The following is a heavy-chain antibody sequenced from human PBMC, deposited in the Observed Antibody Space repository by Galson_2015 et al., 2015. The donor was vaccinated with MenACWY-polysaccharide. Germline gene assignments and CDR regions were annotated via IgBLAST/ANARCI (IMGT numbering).Heavy chain of an antibody. CDR3: ARVKDGY. Sequence: SVKVSCKASGYTFTSYRMHWVRQAPGQGLEWMGIINPSGGSTNYAQKFQARVTMTSDTAPTTVYMDLSSLRSEDTAVYYCARVKDGYWGQGTLVTVSS. J-gene: IGHJ4*02. D-gene: IGHD2-15*01. CDR2: INPSGGST. V-gene: IGHV1-46*01. CDR1: GYTFTSYR.